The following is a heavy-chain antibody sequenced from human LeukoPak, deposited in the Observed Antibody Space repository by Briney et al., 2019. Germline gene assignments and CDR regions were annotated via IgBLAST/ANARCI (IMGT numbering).Heavy chain of an antibody. Sequence: GGSLRLSCAASGFTFSSYAMHWVRQAPGKGLEYVSAISSNGGSTYYANSVKGRFTISRDSSKNTLYLQMGSLRAEDMAVYYCARGSEDSSGWFGYWGQGTLVTVSS. J-gene: IGHJ5*01. CDR1: GFTFSSYA. CDR3: ARGSEDSSGWFGY. V-gene: IGHV3-64*01. CDR2: ISSNGGST. D-gene: IGHD6-19*01.